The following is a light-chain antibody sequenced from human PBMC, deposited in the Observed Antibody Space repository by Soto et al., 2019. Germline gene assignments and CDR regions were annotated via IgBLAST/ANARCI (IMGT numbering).Light chain of an antibody. CDR2: EVS. Sequence: QSALTQPPSASGSPGQSVTISCTGTSSDVGAYKYVSWYQQYPGKAPKLMIYEVSKRPSGVPARFSGSKSGNTAALTVSGLKSEDEAEYYCTSYVGSDTWVFGGGTKLTVL. J-gene: IGLJ3*02. V-gene: IGLV2-8*01. CDR3: TSYVGSDTWV. CDR1: SSDVGAYKY.